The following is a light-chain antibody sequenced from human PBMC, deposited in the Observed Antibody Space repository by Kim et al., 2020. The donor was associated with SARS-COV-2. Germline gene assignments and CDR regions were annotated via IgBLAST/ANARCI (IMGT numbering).Light chain of an antibody. CDR3: QQYNNWPPIT. Sequence: SPGGSATLSCRASQCVSSNLAWYQQEPGQAPRLLIYGASTRATGIPARFSGSGSGTEFTLTISSLQSEDFAVYYCQQYNNWPPITFGQGTRLEIK. V-gene: IGKV3-15*01. CDR1: QCVSSN. CDR2: GAS. J-gene: IGKJ5*01.